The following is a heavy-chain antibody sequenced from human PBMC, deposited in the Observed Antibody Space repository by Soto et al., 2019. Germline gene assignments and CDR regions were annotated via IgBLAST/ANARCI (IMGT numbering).Heavy chain of an antibody. Sequence: SETLSLTCAVYGGSFSGYYWSWIRQPPGKGLEWIGEINHSGSTNYNPSLKSRVTISVDTSKNQFSLKLSSVTAADTAVYYCARGVRYCSSTSCYTRGNYDFWSGYQRNGMDVWGQGTTVTVSS. CDR2: INHSGST. J-gene: IGHJ6*02. CDR3: ARGVRYCSSTSCYTRGNYDFWSGYQRNGMDV. CDR1: GGSFSGYY. D-gene: IGHD2-2*02. V-gene: IGHV4-34*01.